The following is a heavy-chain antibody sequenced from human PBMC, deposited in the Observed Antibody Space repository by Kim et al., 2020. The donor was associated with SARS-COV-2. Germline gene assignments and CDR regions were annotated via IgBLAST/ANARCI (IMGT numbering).Heavy chain of an antibody. V-gene: IGHV4-59*01. Sequence: SETLSLTCTVSGGSISSYYWSWIRQPPGKGLEWIGYIYYSGSTNYNPSLKSRVTISVDTSKNQFSLKLSSVTAADTAVYYCARVAYSSGWYQSWFDPWGQGTLVTVSS. CDR3: ARVAYSSGWYQSWFDP. D-gene: IGHD6-19*01. CDR2: IYYSGST. J-gene: IGHJ5*02. CDR1: GGSISSYY.